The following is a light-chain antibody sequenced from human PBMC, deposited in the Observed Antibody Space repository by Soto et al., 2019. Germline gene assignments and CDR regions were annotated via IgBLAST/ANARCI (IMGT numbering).Light chain of an antibody. Sequence: DIVMTQSPLSLPVTPGEPASISYRSSQSLLHSNGYNYLDWYLQKPGQSPQLLIYLGSNRASGVPDRFSGSGSGTDFTLKISRVEAEDVGVYYYMQALQTPLFTFGPGTKVDIK. J-gene: IGKJ3*01. CDR3: MQALQTPLFT. CDR2: LGS. V-gene: IGKV2-28*01. CDR1: QSLLHSNGYNY.